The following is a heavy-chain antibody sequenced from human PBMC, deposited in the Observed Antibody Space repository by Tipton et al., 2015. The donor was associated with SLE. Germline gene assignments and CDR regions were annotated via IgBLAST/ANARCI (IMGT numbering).Heavy chain of an antibody. Sequence: TLSLTCTVSGGSISSSSYYWGWIRQPPGKGLEWIGSIYYSGSTYYNLSLKSRVTISVDTSKNQFSLKLSSVTAANTAVYYCARDPDYTGGYYFDYWGQGTLVTVSS. CDR3: ARDPDYTGGYYFDY. D-gene: IGHD4-11*01. CDR1: GGSISSSSYY. J-gene: IGHJ4*02. V-gene: IGHV4-39*07. CDR2: IYYSGST.